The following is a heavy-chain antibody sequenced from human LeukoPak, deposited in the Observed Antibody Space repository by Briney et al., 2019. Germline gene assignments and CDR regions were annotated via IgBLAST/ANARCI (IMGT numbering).Heavy chain of an antibody. CDR1: GGSFSGYY. CDR3: ARITGSSGWYSSYYMDV. J-gene: IGHJ6*03. D-gene: IGHD6-19*01. Sequence: SETLSLTCAVYGGSFSGYYWSWIRQPPGKGLEWIGEINHSGSTNYNPSLKSRVTISVDTSKNQFSLKLSSVTAADTAVYYCARITGSSGWYSSYYMDVWGKGTTVTVSS. CDR2: INHSGST. V-gene: IGHV4-34*01.